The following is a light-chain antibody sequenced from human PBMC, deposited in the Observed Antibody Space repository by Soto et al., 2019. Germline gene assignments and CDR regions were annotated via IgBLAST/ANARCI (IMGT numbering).Light chain of an antibody. J-gene: IGKJ1*01. Sequence: DIQLTQSPSFLSPSIGESVTITCRASQVISTSLAWYQVKPGKAPKLLIYAASTLESGVPSRFSATVSGTEFSLTITSLQPEDFATYYCQQTFGTPQTFGQGTKVDIK. V-gene: IGKV1-9*01. CDR2: AAS. CDR3: QQTFGTPQT. CDR1: QVISTS.